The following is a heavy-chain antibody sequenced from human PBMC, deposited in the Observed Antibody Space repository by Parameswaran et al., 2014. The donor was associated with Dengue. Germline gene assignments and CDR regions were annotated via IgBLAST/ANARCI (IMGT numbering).Heavy chain of an antibody. J-gene: IGHJ4*02. D-gene: IGHD1-26*01. CDR2: IIPIFGTP. CDR3: AKATSATYYGNFDY. Sequence: WVRQAPGQGLEWMGGIIPIFGTPNYAQKFQGRVTITADESTSTAYMELSSLRSEDTAVYYCAKATSATYYGNFDYWGQGTLVTVSS. V-gene: IGHV1-69*01.